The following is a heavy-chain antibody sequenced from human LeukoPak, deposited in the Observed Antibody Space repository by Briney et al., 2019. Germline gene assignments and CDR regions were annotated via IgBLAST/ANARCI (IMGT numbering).Heavy chain of an antibody. CDR1: GGSISSGGYS. CDR2: IYHSGGT. J-gene: IGHJ4*02. CDR3: ARNSWFAPYYFDY. D-gene: IGHD3-10*01. Sequence: SQTLSLTCAVSGGSISSGGYSWSWIRQPPGKGLEWIGYIYHSGGTYYNPSLKSRVTISVDRSKNQFSLKLSSVTAADTAVYYCARNSWFAPYYFDYWGQGTLVTVSS. V-gene: IGHV4-30-2*01.